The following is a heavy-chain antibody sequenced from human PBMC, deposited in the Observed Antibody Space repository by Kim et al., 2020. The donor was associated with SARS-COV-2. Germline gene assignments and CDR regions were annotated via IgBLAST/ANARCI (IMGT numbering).Heavy chain of an antibody. CDR2: IKSKTDGGTT. D-gene: IGHD3-9*01. Sequence: GGSLRLSCAASGFTFSNAWMSWVRQAPGKGLEWVGRIKSKTDGGTTDYAAPVKGRFTISRDDSKNTLYLQMNSLKTEDTAVYYCTTDLLRYFDWSQTGYDYWGQGTLVTVSS. CDR1: GFTFSNAW. CDR3: TTDLLRYFDWSQTGYDY. J-gene: IGHJ4*02. V-gene: IGHV3-15*01.